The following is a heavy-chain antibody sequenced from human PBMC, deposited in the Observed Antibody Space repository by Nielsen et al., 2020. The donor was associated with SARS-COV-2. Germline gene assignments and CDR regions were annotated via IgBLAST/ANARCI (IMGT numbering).Heavy chain of an antibody. CDR1: GGSISSSSYY. D-gene: IGHD5-12*01. CDR3: ARGTTILDY. CDR2: IYYSGST. J-gene: IGHJ4*02. Sequence: SETLSLTCTVSGGSISSSSYYWGWIRQPPGKGLEWIGSIYYSGSTYYNPSLKSRVTISVDTSKNQFSLKLGSVTAADTAVYYCARGTTILDYWGQGTLVTVSS. V-gene: IGHV4-39*07.